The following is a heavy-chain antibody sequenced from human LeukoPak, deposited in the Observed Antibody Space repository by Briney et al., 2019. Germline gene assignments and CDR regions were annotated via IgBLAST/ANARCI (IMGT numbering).Heavy chain of an antibody. V-gene: IGHV3-21*01. Sequence: GGSLRLSCAASGFSFSISHMNWVRQAPGKGLEWVSSISSSSSYIYYADSVKGRFTISRDNAKNSLYLQMNSLRAEDTAVYYCARERSWGSYRYNALDYWGQGTLVTVSS. J-gene: IGHJ4*02. CDR3: ARERSWGSYRYNALDY. CDR1: GFSFSISH. D-gene: IGHD3-16*02. CDR2: ISSSSSYI.